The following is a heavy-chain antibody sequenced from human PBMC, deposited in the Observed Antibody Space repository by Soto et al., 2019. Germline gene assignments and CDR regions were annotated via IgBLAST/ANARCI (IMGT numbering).Heavy chain of an antibody. J-gene: IGHJ6*02. CDR3: ASQDSYYYYYGTDV. Sequence: SETLSLTCTVSGGSISSSSYYWGWIRQPPGKGLEWIGSIYYSGSTYYNPSLKSRVTISVDTSKNQFSLKLSSVTAADTAVYYCASQDSYYYYYGTDVWGQGTMVTSP. V-gene: IGHV4-39*01. D-gene: IGHD2-15*01. CDR1: GGSISSSSYY. CDR2: IYYSGST.